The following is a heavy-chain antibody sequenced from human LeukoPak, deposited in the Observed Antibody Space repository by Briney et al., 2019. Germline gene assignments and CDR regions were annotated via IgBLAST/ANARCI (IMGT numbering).Heavy chain of an antibody. CDR2: ISAYSGNT. CDR3: ARKPSGGYGDYGQLDY. J-gene: IGHJ4*02. V-gene: IGHV1-18*01. D-gene: IGHD4-17*01. CDR1: GYTFTNYD. Sequence: ASVKVSCKASGYTFTNYDISWVRQAPGQGLEWMGWISAYSGNTNSAQKLQGRVTMTTDTSTSTAYMELRSLRSDDTAVYYCARKPSGGYGDYGQLDYWGQGTLVTVSS.